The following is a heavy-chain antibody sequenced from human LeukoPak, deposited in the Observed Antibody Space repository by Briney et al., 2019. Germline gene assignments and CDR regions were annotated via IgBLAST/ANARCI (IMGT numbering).Heavy chain of an antibody. CDR3: AGLRGGNQYHRGMDV. V-gene: IGHV4-59*01. D-gene: IGHD1-14*01. Sequence: SETLSLTCAVSGASINSYYWNWIRQSPTKGLEWIGYLYDSGSTTYNPSLKSRVTISVDTSKSQFSLRPSSLTAADTAVYFCAGLRGGNQYHRGMDVWGQGTTVTVSS. CDR2: LYDSGST. J-gene: IGHJ6*02. CDR1: GASINSYY.